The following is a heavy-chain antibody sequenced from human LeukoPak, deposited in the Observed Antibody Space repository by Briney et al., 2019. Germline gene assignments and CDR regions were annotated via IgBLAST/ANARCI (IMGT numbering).Heavy chain of an antibody. CDR2: IYASGSA. CDR1: GGSISSYY. V-gene: IGHV4-4*07. D-gene: IGHD3-10*01. J-gene: IGHJ5*02. CDR3: ARGRMFRGGGSDFPFNWSEP. Sequence: PSGTLSLTCTVSGGSISSYYWGWIRQPAGKGLEGIGRIYASGSAKYNPSLTSRLTMSADTTKNQFSLKLNSVTAADTAVYYCARGRMFRGGGSDFPFNWSEPWGEGTLVTVS.